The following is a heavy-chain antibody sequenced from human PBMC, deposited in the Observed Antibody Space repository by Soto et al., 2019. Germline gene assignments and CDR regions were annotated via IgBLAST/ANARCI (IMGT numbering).Heavy chain of an antibody. J-gene: IGHJ5*02. CDR2: IYYSGST. CDR1: GGSISSSSYY. CDR3: ARVSVVPAAILAATFDP. D-gene: IGHD2-2*01. Sequence: SETLSLTCTVSGGSISSSSYYWGWIRQPPGKGLEWIGSIYYSGSTYYNPSLKSRVTISVDTSKNQFSLKLSSVTAADTAVYYCARVSVVPAAILAATFDPWGQGTLVTVSS. V-gene: IGHV4-39*07.